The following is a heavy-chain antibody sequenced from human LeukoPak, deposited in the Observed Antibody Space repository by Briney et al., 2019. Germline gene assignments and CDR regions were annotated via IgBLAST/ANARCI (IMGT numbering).Heavy chain of an antibody. Sequence: GGSLRLSCAASGFTFSSYWMSWVRQAPGKGLEWVANIKQDGSEKYYVDSVKGRFTISRDNAKNSLYLQINSLRAEDTAVYYCARGAILYYYDSSGYDYWGQGTLVTVSS. J-gene: IGHJ4*02. CDR3: ARGAILYYYDSSGYDY. CDR1: GFTFSSYW. V-gene: IGHV3-7*01. D-gene: IGHD3-22*01. CDR2: IKQDGSEK.